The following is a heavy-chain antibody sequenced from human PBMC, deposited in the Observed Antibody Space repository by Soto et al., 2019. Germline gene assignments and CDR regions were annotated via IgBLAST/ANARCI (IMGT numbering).Heavy chain of an antibody. CDR1: GGSISSYY. V-gene: IGHV4-59*01. D-gene: IGHD3-22*01. J-gene: IGHJ6*02. CDR2: IYYSGST. Sequence: PSETLSLTCTVSGGSISSYYLSWIRQPPGKGLEWIGNIYYSGSTNYNPSLKSRVTISVDTSKKQYSLKLISVNAADPAVYYCARVNSSGYYYYYYYGMDVWGQGTTVTVSS. CDR3: ARVNSSGYYYYYYYGMDV.